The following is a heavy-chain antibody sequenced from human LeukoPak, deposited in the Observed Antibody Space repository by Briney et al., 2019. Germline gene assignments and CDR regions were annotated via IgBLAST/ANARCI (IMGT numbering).Heavy chain of an antibody. V-gene: IGHV3-30*03. CDR1: GFTFSSYG. D-gene: IGHD3-3*01. CDR3: ARDFTPEWFDIH. CDR2: ISYDGSDE. Sequence: PGGSLRLSCAASGFTFSSYGMSWARQAPGKGLEWVGVISYDGSDEYYTDSVKGRFTISRDNSKNTVYLQMNSLRADDTAVYYCARDFTPEWFDIHWGQGTLVTVS. J-gene: IGHJ4*02.